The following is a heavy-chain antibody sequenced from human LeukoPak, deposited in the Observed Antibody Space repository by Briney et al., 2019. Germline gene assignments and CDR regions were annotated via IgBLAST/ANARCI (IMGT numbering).Heavy chain of an antibody. CDR1: GGSIGSGSYY. J-gene: IGHJ4*02. D-gene: IGHD2-2*01. V-gene: IGHV4-61*02. Sequence: SQTLSLTRTVSGGSIGSGSYYWSWIRQPAGKGLEWIGRIYTSGSTNYNPSLKSRVTISVDTSKNQFSLKLSSVTAADTAVYYCARQYLGGIVVVPDPFDYWGQGTLVTVSS. CDR3: ARQYLGGIVVVPDPFDY. CDR2: IYTSGST.